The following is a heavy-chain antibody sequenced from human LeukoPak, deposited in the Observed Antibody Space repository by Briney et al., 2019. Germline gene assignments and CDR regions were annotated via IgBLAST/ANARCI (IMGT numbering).Heavy chain of an antibody. V-gene: IGHV1-2*02. D-gene: IGHD3-22*01. Sequence: GASVKVSCKASGYTFTGYYMHWVRQAPGQGLEWMGWINPNSGGTNYAQKFQGRVTMTRDTSISTAYMELSSLRSEDTAVYYCAALNYYDSSGGWGQGTLVTVSS. CDR2: INPNSGGT. CDR3: AALNYYDSSGG. J-gene: IGHJ4*02. CDR1: GYTFTGYY.